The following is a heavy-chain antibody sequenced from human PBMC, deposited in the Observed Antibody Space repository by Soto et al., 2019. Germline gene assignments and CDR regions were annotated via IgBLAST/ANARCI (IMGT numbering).Heavy chain of an antibody. CDR1: GGSISSSHF. CDR3: ARSLGSYAIDY. Sequence: QVLLQESGPGLVQPSGTLSLSCAVSGGSISSSHFWGWVRQPPRKGLEWVGDISHSGSVNYNPSLKSRVTISIDKSKNQFSLKLNSVTTADTVVYYCARSLGSYAIDYWGQGTLVIVSS. J-gene: IGHJ4*02. D-gene: IGHD6-19*01. CDR2: ISHSGSV. V-gene: IGHV4-4*02.